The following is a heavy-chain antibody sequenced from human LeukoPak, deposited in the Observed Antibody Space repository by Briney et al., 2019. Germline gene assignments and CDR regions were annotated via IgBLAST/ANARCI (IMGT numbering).Heavy chain of an antibody. CDR1: GGSISSYY. Sequence: PSETLSLTCTVSGGSISSYYWSWLRQPPGKGLEWIGYIYYSGSTNYNPSLKSRVTISVDTSKNQFSLKLSSVTAADTVVYYCARAFGGSGFYFDYWGQGTLVTVSS. V-gene: IGHV4-59*01. J-gene: IGHJ4*02. CDR2: IYYSGST. CDR3: ARAFGGSGFYFDY. D-gene: IGHD3-22*01.